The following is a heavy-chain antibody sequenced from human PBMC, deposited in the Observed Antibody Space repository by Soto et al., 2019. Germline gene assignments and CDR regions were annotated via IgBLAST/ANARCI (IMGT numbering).Heavy chain of an antibody. D-gene: IGHD3-22*01. CDR1: SGSISSSNW. V-gene: IGHV4-4*02. J-gene: IGHJ4*02. CDR2: IYHSGST. CDR3: ARVYYYDSSGSDY. Sequence: PSETLSLTCAVSSGSISSSNWWSWVRQPPGKGLEWIGEIYHSGSTNYNPSLKSRVTISVDTSKNQFSLKLSSVTAADTAVYYCARVYYYDSSGSDYWGQGTLVTVSS.